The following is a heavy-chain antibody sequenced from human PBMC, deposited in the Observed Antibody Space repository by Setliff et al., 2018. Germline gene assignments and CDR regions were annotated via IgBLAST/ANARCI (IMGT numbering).Heavy chain of an antibody. J-gene: IGHJ6*03. V-gene: IGHV7-4-1*01. Sequence: ASVKVSCKASGYTFTTYAISWMRQAPGQGLEWMGWINTNTGNPSYAQGFTGRFVFSLDTSVSTAYPQICSLKAEDTALYYCARASRFGTIKYRGDYYMDVWGKGTTVTVSS. CDR1: GYTFTTYA. CDR2: INTNTGNP. D-gene: IGHD3-10*01. CDR3: ARASRFGTIKYRGDYYMDV.